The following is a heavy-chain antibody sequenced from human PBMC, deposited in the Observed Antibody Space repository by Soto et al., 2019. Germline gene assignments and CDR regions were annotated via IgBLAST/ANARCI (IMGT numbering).Heavy chain of an antibody. D-gene: IGHD2-15*01. CDR2: IKSKTDGGTT. J-gene: IGHJ4*02. CDR3: TTDRKSCSGGSCYFSY. Sequence: LRLSCAASGFTFSNAWMSWVRQAPGKGLEWVGRIKSKTDGGTTDYAAPVKGRFTISRDDSKNTLYLQMNSLETEDTAVYYCTTDRKSCSGGSCYFSYWGQGTLVTVSS. CDR1: GFTFSNAW. V-gene: IGHV3-15*01.